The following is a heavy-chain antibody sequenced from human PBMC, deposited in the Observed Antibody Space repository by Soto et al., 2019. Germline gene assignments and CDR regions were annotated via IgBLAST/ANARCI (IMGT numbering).Heavy chain of an antibody. CDR2: ISWNSDTI. J-gene: IGHJ4*02. V-gene: IGHV3-9*01. Sequence: GGSLRLSCAASGFTFDDYAMHWVRQAPGKGLEWVTGISWNSDTIGYADSVKGRFTISRDNAKNSLYLQMNSLRAEDTAFYYCARDVWSRASGPPDSWGQGTLVTVSS. D-gene: IGHD3-10*01. CDR1: GFTFDDYA. CDR3: ARDVWSRASGPPDS.